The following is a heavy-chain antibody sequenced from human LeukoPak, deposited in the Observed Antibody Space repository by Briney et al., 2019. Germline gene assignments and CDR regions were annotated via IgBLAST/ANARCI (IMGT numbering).Heavy chain of an antibody. CDR1: GFTFSDYY. J-gene: IGHJ5*02. CDR3: ARTLTTMISGWFDP. D-gene: IGHD3-22*01. CDR2: ISSSGSTI. V-gene: IGHV3-11*01. Sequence: GGSLRLSCAASGFTFSDYYMSWIRQAPGKGLEWVSYISSSGSTIYYADSVKGRFTISRDNAKNSLYLQMNSLRAEDTAVYYCARTLTTMISGWFDPWGQGTLVTVSS.